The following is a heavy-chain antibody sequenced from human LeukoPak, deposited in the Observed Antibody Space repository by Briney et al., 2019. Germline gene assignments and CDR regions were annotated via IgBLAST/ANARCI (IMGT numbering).Heavy chain of an antibody. J-gene: IGHJ4*02. Sequence: SGGSLRLSCAASGFTFSSYAMSWVRQAPGKGLEWVSAISGSGGSTYYADSVKGRFTISRDNSKNTLYLQMNSLKTEDTAVYYCTTGDPRTYYYDSSGYSTFDYWGQGTLVTVSS. CDR2: ISGSGGST. D-gene: IGHD3-22*01. V-gene: IGHV3-23*01. CDR1: GFTFSSYA. CDR3: TTGDPRTYYYDSSGYSTFDY.